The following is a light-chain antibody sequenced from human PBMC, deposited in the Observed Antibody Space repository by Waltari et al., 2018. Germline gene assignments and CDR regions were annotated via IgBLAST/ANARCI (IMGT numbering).Light chain of an antibody. CDR1: QSISSW. J-gene: IGKJ2*01. CDR3: QQYKT. Sequence: DIQMTQSPSTLSASVGDRVTITFRASQSISSWLAWYQQKPGKAPKLLIYKASSLESGVPSRFSGSGSGTEFTLTISSLQPDDFATYYCQQYKTFGQGTKLEIK. V-gene: IGKV1-5*03. CDR2: KAS.